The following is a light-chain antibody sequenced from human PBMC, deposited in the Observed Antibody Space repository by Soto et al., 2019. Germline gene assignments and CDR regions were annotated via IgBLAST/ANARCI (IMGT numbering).Light chain of an antibody. CDR3: AAWDDSLSGYVV. CDR1: SSKIGSNY. J-gene: IGLJ2*01. Sequence: QSVLTQSPSASGTPGQRVAISCSGSSSKIGSNYVYWYQQLPGAAPKLLIYRNNQRPSGVPDRFSGSKSGTSASLAISGLRSKHEADYYCAAWDDSLSGYVVFGGGTKLTVL. V-gene: IGLV1-47*01. CDR2: RNN.